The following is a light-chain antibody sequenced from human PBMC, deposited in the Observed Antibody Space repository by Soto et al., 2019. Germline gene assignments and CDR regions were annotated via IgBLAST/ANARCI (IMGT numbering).Light chain of an antibody. CDR3: QRYDGYRT. CDR2: RAS. V-gene: IGKV1-5*03. CDR1: QSIDTW. J-gene: IGKJ1*01. Sequence: DIQMTQSPSTLSASIGDRVTITCRASQSIDTWLAWSQQKPGRAPKLLIYRASSLESGVPSRFSGTGSGTEFTLTISSLQPDDFATYYCQRYDGYRTFGQGTKVEIK.